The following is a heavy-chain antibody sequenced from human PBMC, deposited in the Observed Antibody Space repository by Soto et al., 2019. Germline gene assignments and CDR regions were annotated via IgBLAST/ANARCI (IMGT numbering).Heavy chain of an antibody. CDR2: IWYDGSNK. V-gene: IGHV3-33*08. CDR1: GFTSSDYY. Sequence: VQLVESGGGLVQPGGSLRLSCGASGFTSSDYYMAWVRQAPGKGLEWVAVIWYDGSNKYYADSVKGRFTISRDNSKNTLYLQMNSLRAEDTAVYYCARDLKRLLYYYGMDVWGQGTTVTVSS. CDR3: ARDLKRLLYYYGMDV. J-gene: IGHJ6*02. D-gene: IGHD1-26*01.